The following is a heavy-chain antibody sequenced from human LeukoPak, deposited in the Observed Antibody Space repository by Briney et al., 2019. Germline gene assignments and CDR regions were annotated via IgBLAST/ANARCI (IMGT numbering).Heavy chain of an antibody. CDR3: AKDMAAYYYASGNIDY. J-gene: IGHJ4*02. Sequence: GGSLRLSCAATGFTFDDYGMSWVCQAPGKGLDWVSGIIWNGGSTGYADSVKGRFTISRDNSKNSLYLQMNSLRAEDTSLYYCAKDMAAYYYASGNIDYWGQGTLVTVSS. D-gene: IGHD3-10*01. V-gene: IGHV3-20*04. CDR1: GFTFDDYG. CDR2: IIWNGGST.